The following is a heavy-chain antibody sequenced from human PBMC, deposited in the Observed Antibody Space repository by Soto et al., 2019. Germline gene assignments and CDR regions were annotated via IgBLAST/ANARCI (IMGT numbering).Heavy chain of an antibody. CDR1: GGSISSGGYY. J-gene: IGHJ4*02. CDR2: IYYSGST. V-gene: IGHV4-31*03. D-gene: IGHD6-13*01. Sequence: SETLSLTCTVSGGSISSGGYYWSWIRQHPGKGLEWIGYIYYSGSTYYNPSLKSRVTISVDTSKNQFSLKLSSVTAADTAVYYCARAGAEGGYSSSWYRFDYWGQGTLVTVSS. CDR3: ARAGAEGGYSSSWYRFDY.